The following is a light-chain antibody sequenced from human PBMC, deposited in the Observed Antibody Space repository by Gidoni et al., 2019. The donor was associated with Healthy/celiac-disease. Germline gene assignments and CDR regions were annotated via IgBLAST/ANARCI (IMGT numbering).Light chain of an antibody. CDR3: QQYNSYPYT. CDR2: KAS. CDR1: QSISSW. V-gene: IGKV1-5*03. Sequence: DIQMTQSPSTRSASVGDRVTIPCRASQSISSWLAWYQQKPGKAPKLLIYKASSLESGVPARFSGSGSGTEFTLTISSLQPDDFATYYCQQYNSYPYTFGQGTKLEIK. J-gene: IGKJ2*01.